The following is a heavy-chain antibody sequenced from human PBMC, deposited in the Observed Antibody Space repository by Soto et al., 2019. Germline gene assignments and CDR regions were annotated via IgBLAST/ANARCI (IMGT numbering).Heavy chain of an antibody. CDR3: TPRQVVPAAIDY. CDR2: IKSKTDGGTT. V-gene: IGHV3-15*07. J-gene: IGHJ4*02. Sequence: PGGSLRLSCAASGFTFSNAWMKWVRQAPGKGLEWVGRIKSKTDGGTTDYAAPVKGRFTISRDDSKNTLYLQMNSLKTEDTAVYYCTPRQVVPAAIDYWGQGTLVTVSS. D-gene: IGHD2-2*01. CDR1: GFTFSNAW.